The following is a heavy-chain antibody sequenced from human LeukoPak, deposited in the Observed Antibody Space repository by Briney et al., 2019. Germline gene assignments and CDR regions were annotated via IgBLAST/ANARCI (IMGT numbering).Heavy chain of an antibody. D-gene: IGHD4-17*01. CDR3: ASYGDYSNFDY. V-gene: IGHV4-34*01. CDR1: GGSFSGYY. CDR2: INHSGST. J-gene: IGHJ4*02. Sequence: SETLSLTCAVYGGSFSGYYWSWIRQPPGKGLEWIGEINHSGSTNYNPSLKSRGTISVDTSKNQFSLKLSSVTAADTAVYYCASYGDYSNFDYWGQGTLVTVSS.